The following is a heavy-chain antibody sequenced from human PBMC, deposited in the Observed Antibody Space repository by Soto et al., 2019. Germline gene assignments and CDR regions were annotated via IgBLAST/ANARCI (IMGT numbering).Heavy chain of an antibody. D-gene: IGHD3-22*01. CDR2: IKPDGSEK. CDR1: GFTFSSHW. V-gene: IGHV3-7*04. J-gene: IGHJ3*02. CDR3: ARGDYYDSSGPFSDAFDI. Sequence: QLVESGGGLVQPGGSLRLSCAASGFTFSSHWMSWVRQAPGKGLEWVANIKPDGSEKWYVDSVKGRFTISRDNAKNAWXLKMNSLRAEDAAVYCCARGDYYDSSGPFSDAFDIWGQGTMVTVSS.